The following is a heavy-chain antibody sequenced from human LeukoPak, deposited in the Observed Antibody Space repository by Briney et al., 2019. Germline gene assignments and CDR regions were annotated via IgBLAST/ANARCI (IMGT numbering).Heavy chain of an antibody. CDR1: GGSVSSGSYY. J-gene: IGHJ4*02. CDR3: ARSRFGELPYFDY. Sequence: SETLSLTCTVSGGSVSSGSYYWSWIRQPPGKGLEWIGYIYYSGSTNYNPSLKSQVTISVDTSKNQFSLKLSSVTAADTAVYYCARSRFGELPYFDYRGQGTLVTVSS. D-gene: IGHD3-10*01. V-gene: IGHV4-61*01. CDR2: IYYSGST.